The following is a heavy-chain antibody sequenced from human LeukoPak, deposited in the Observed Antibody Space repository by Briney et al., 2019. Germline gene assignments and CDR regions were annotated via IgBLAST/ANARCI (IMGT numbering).Heavy chain of an antibody. CDR3: TRGQLYPYGPEFDF. D-gene: IGHD3-10*01. J-gene: IGHJ4*02. CDR1: GFNFGDYN. V-gene: IGHV3-49*04. CDR2: IRAKTHDGTA. Sequence: GGSLRLSCTTSGFNFGDYNMNWVRQAPGKGLEWVGYIRAKTHDGTADYAASVKGRFTISRDDSKSIAYLQMTGLKSEDTAVYYCTRGQLYPYGPEFDFWGQGTLDTVSS.